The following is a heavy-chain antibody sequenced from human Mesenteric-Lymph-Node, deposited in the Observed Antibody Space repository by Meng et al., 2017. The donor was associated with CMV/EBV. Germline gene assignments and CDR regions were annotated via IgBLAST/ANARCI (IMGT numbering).Heavy chain of an antibody. Sequence: GGSLRLSCAASGFTFSNYGMHWVRQAPGRGLEWVAYAAYDGSNQYYTDSVKGRFTISRDNSKNTLYLQMNSLRGEDTAVYYCAKREYNWNFIDYWGQGTLVTVSS. D-gene: IGHD1-7*01. CDR3: AKREYNWNFIDY. J-gene: IGHJ4*02. CDR2: AAYDGSNQ. V-gene: IGHV3-30*02. CDR1: GFTFSNYG.